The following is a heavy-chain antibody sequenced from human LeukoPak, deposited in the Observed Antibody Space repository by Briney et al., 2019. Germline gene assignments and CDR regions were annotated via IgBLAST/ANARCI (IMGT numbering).Heavy chain of an antibody. Sequence: SETLSLTCTVSGGSISSYYWSWIRQPAGKGLEWIGRIYTSGSTNYNPSLKSRVTMSVDTSKNQFSLKLSSVTAADTAVCYCARASANMDISRFDPWGQGTLVTDSS. CDR2: IYTSGST. CDR1: GGSISSYY. D-gene: IGHD2-2*03. CDR3: ARASANMDISRFDP. V-gene: IGHV4-4*07. J-gene: IGHJ5*02.